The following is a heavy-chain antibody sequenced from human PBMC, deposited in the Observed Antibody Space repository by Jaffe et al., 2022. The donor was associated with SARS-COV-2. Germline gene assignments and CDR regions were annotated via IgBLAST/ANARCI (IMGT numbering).Heavy chain of an antibody. CDR2: INHSGST. Sequence: QVQLQQWGAGLLKPSETLSLTCAVYGGSFSGYYWSWIRQPPGKGLEWIGEINHSGSTNYNPSLKSRVTISVDTSKNQFSLKLSSVTAADTAVYYCARGPPSTVRRMGWFDPWGQGTLVTVSS. CDR1: GGSFSGYY. V-gene: IGHV4-34*01. CDR3: ARGPPSTVRRMGWFDP. J-gene: IGHJ5*02. D-gene: IGHD4-17*01.